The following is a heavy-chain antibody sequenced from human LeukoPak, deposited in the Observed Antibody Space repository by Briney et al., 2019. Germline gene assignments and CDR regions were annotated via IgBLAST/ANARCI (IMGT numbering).Heavy chain of an antibody. J-gene: IGHJ3*02. CDR1: GGSISSGSYY. V-gene: IGHV4-61*02. CDR3: ARVDYYDYLWGSYRFDTFDI. Sequence: SETLSLTCTVSGGSISSGSYYWSWIRQPAGKGLEWIGRIYTSGSTNYNPSLKSRVTISVDTSKNQFSLKLSSVTAADTAVYYCARVDYYDYLWGSYRFDTFDIWGQGTMVTVSS. CDR2: IYTSGST. D-gene: IGHD3-16*02.